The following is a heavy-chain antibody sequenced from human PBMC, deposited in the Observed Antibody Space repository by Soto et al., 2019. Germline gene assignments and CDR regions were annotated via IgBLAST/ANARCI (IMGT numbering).Heavy chain of an antibody. V-gene: IGHV3-30*03. CDR1: GFMFSNNG. D-gene: IGHD4-4*01. J-gene: IGHJ4*02. CDR3: AITSVADASFDY. CDR2: ISYDGSET. Sequence: QVQLVGSGGGVVHPGRSLSLSCAGSGFMFSNNGMHWVRRVPGKGLEWVAFISYDGSETFYADSVKGRFTISRDNSKSTLFLHMSSLKNEDTAVYYCAITSVADASFDYWGQGTLVTVSS.